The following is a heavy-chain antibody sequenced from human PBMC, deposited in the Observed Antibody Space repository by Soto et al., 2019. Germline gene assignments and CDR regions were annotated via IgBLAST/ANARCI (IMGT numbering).Heavy chain of an antibody. V-gene: IGHV3-21*01. D-gene: IGHD5-18*01. CDR1: GFTFSSYS. J-gene: IGHJ6*03. CDR2: ISSSSSYI. Sequence: PGGSLRLSCAASGFTFSSYSMNWVRQAPGKGLEWVSSISSSSSYIYYADSVKGRFTISRDNAKNSLYLQMNSLRAEDTAVYYCARAGSYCPDFDYHQFMDVWGKGTTVTVSS. CDR3: ARAGSYCPDFDYHQFMDV.